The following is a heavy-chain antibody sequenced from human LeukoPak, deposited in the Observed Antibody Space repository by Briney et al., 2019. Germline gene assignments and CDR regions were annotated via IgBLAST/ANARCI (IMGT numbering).Heavy chain of an antibody. Sequence: PGGSLRLSSAASGFTFSSKAMSWVCQAPGRVLEWVSVISGSGTSSYYGDSVKGRFTVSRDNSKNTLYLQMNSLRAEDTAVYYCVKGESGYYRQDKDHWGQGTLVTVSS. CDR2: ISGSGTSS. CDR3: VKGESGYYRQDKDH. CDR1: GFTFSSKA. J-gene: IGHJ4*02. D-gene: IGHD3-3*01. V-gene: IGHV3-23*01.